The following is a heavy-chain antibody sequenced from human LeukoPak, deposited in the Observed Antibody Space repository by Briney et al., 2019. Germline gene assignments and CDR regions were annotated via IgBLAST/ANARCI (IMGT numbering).Heavy chain of an antibody. J-gene: IGHJ4*02. Sequence: QPGRSLRLSCAASGFTFSSYGIHWVRQAPGKGLEWVAVIWYDGSNKYYADSVKGRFTISRDNSKNTLYLQMNSLRAEDTAVYHCAKDQSGSSYYFDYWGQGTLVTVSS. CDR1: GFTFSSYG. CDR3: AKDQSGSSYYFDY. CDR2: IWYDGSNK. D-gene: IGHD1-26*01. V-gene: IGHV3-33*06.